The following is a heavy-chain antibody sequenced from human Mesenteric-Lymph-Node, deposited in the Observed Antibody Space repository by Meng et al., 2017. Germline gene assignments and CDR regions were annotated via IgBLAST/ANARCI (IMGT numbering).Heavy chain of an antibody. V-gene: IGHV3-66*02. CDR2: NYSGGST. J-gene: IGHJ4*02. CDR1: GFTFSSYE. Sequence: GESLKISCAASGFTFSSYEMNWVRQAPGKGLEWVSVNYSGGSTYYADSVKGRFTISRDNSKNTLYLQMNSLRAEDTAVYYCASGLQAVAGIVGNYAIDYWGQGTLVTVSS. CDR3: ASGLQAVAGIVGNYAIDY. D-gene: IGHD6-19*01.